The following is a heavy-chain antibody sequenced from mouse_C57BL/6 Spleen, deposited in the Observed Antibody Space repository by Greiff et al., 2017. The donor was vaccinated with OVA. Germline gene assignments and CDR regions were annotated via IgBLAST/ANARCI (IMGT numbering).Heavy chain of an antibody. J-gene: IGHJ2*01. V-gene: IGHV14-4*01. Sequence: VQLQQSGAELVRPGASVTLSCTASGFNIKDDYMHWVKQRPEQGLEWIGWIDPENGDTEYASKFQGKATITADTSSNTAYLQLSSLTSEDTAVYYCTTGGTSYFDYWGQGTTLTVSS. CDR1: GFNIKDDY. D-gene: IGHD1-1*02. CDR3: TTGGTSYFDY. CDR2: IDPENGDT.